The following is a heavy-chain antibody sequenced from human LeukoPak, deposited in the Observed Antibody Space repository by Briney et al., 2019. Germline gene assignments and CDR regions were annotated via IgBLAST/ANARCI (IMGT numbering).Heavy chain of an antibody. D-gene: IGHD3-10*01. J-gene: IGHJ5*02. CDR1: GGSISSYY. V-gene: IGHV4-59*08. CDR2: IYYSGSN. CDR3: ARHVDYGSGTYYWFDP. Sequence: PSETLSLTCTVSGGSISSYYWSWIRQPPGKGLEWIGYIYYSGSNNYNPSLKSRVTISIDTSKNQLSLKLSSVTAADTAVYYCARHVDYGSGTYYWFDPWGQGTLVTVSS.